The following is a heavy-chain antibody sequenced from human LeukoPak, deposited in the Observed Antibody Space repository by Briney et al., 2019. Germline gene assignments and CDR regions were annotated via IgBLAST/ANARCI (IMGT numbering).Heavy chain of an antibody. CDR3: ARLLHPYYYDSSGYSWFDP. V-gene: IGHV4-59*01. J-gene: IGHJ5*02. Sequence: SQTLSLTCTVSGGSISSYYWSWIRQPPGKGLEWIGYTYYSGSTNYNPSLKSRVTISVDTSKNQFSLKLSSVTAADTAVYYCARLLHPYYYDSSGYSWFDPWGQGTLVTVSS. CDR2: TYYSGST. CDR1: GGSISSYY. D-gene: IGHD3-22*01.